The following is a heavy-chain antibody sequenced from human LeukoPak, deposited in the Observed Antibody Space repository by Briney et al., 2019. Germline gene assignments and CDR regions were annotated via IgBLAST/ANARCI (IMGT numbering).Heavy chain of an antibody. V-gene: IGHV1-69*01. Sequence: SVKVSCKASGGTFSSYAISWVRQAPGQGLEWMGGIIPIFGTANYAQKFQGRVTITADESTSTAYMELSSLRSEDTAVYYCARDPLSGYYPYYYYGMDVWGQGTTVTVSS. CDR1: GGTFSSYA. J-gene: IGHJ6*02. CDR2: IIPIFGTA. D-gene: IGHD3-3*01. CDR3: ARDPLSGYYPYYYYGMDV.